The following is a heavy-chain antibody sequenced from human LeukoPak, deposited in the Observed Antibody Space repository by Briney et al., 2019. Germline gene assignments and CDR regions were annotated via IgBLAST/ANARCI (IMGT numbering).Heavy chain of an antibody. J-gene: IGHJ5*02. CDR1: GGSISSSSYY. V-gene: IGHV4-39*01. Sequence: PSETLSLTCTVSGGSISSSSYYWGWIRQPPGKGLEWIGSIYYSGSTYYNPSLKSRVTISVDTSKNQFSLKLSSVTAGDTAVYYCARLLYDGDYLWGQGTLVTVSS. D-gene: IGHD4-17*01. CDR2: IYYSGST. CDR3: ARLLYDGDYL.